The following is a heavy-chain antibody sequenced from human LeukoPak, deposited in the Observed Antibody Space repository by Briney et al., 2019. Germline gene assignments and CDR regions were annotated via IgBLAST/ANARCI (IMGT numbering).Heavy chain of an antibody. D-gene: IGHD1-26*01. CDR1: GVSISSSTNY. CDR3: ARQMCFGEVLLIDL. J-gene: IGHJ4*02. V-gene: IGHV4-39*01. Sequence: SETLSLTCTVSGVSISSSTNYWGRLRPPPGKRLEWVGSFDCSGSTYIHPTLQGPITLAVDTYKNPFTLSLSSATVADTAVYYCARQMCFGEVLLIDLWGQGTLVSVSS. CDR2: FDCSGST.